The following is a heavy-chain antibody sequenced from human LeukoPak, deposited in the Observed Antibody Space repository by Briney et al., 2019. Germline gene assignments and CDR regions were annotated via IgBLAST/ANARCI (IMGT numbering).Heavy chain of an antibody. J-gene: IGHJ4*02. D-gene: IGHD3-22*01. CDR1: GYTLTELS. Sequence: ASVKVSCKVSGYTLTELSMHWVRQAPGKGLEWMGGFDPEDGETIYAQKFQGRVTMTEDTSTDTAYMELSSLRSEDTAVYYCAKHYDSSGYYAGCGPDYWGQGTLVTVSS. CDR2: FDPEDGET. V-gene: IGHV1-24*01. CDR3: AKHYDSSGYYAGCGPDY.